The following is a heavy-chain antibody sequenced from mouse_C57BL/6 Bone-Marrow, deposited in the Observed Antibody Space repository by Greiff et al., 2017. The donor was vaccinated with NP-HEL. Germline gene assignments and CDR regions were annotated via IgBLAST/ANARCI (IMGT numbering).Heavy chain of an antibody. D-gene: IGHD1-1*01. CDR3: ARRISYYGSSYGAMDY. CDR1: GYAFTNYL. V-gene: IGHV1-54*01. Sequence: QVQLKQSGAELVRPGTSVKVSCKASGYAFTNYLIEWVKQRPGPGLEWIGVINPGSGGTNYNEKFKGKETLTADKSSSPAYMQLSSLTSEDSAVYFCARRISYYGSSYGAMDYWGQGTSVTVSS. CDR2: INPGSGGT. J-gene: IGHJ4*01.